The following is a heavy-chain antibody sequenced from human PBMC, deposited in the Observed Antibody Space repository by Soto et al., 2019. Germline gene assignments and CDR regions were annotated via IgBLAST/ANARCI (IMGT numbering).Heavy chain of an antibody. Sequence: QVQLQESGPGLVKPSQTLSLTCTVSGGSISSGGYYWSWIRQHPGKGLEWIGYIYYSGSTYYNPSLKSRVTISLDTSKNQFSLKLSSVTAADTAVYYCARSMVRGVNWFDPWGQGTLVTVSS. CDR2: IYYSGST. CDR1: GGSISSGGYY. D-gene: IGHD3-10*01. J-gene: IGHJ5*02. CDR3: ARSMVRGVNWFDP. V-gene: IGHV4-31*03.